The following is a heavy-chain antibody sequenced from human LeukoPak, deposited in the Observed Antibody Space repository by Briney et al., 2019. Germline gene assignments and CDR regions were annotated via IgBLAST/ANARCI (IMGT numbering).Heavy chain of an antibody. J-gene: IGHJ4*02. D-gene: IGHD5-24*01. CDR1: GGSISSGGYY. CDR3: AKLKSLRWLPTIDALFDY. V-gene: IGHV4-30-2*01. Sequence: SQTLSLTCTVSGGSISSGGYYWSWIRQPPGKGLEWIGYIYHSGSTYYNPSLKSRVTISVDRSKNQFSLKLSSVTAADTAVYYCAKLKSLRWLPTIDALFDYWGQGTLVTVSS. CDR2: IYHSGST.